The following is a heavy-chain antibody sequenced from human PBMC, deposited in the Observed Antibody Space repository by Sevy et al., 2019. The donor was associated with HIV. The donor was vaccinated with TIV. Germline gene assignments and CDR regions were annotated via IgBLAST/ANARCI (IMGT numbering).Heavy chain of an antibody. CDR1: GGNFRNYV. V-gene: IGHV1-69*13. J-gene: IGHJ4*02. Sequence: ASVKVSCKASGGNFRNYVISWVRQAPGQGLKWMGGIIPTSGTANYAQKFQGRVTIIADESTSTAYMELSSLRSEDTAGDYCARLYPCGGACYYFDSWGQGTLVTVSS. CDR2: IIPTSGTA. CDR3: ARLYPCGGACYYFDS. D-gene: IGHD2-21*02.